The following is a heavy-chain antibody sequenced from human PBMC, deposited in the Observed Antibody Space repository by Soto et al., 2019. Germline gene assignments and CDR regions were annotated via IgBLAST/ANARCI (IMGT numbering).Heavy chain of an antibody. CDR2: IYWDDDQ. V-gene: IGHV2-5*02. Sequence: QITLKESGPTLGKPTQTLTLTCTFSGFSLSADGVGVGWIRQPPGKALQWLALIYWDDDQRYSPSLKTRLTSTKDTSKNQVVLTMTNMDTVDTATYYCAHAYGGTSWPNDAFDVWGQGTVVTVSS. J-gene: IGHJ3*01. CDR1: GFSLSADGVG. D-gene: IGHD2-2*01. CDR3: AHAYGGTSWPNDAFDV.